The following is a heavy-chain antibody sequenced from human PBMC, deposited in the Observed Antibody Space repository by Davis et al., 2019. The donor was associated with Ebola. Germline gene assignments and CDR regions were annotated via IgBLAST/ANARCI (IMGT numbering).Heavy chain of an antibody. J-gene: IGHJ4*02. CDR1: PFFFLNYS. D-gene: IGHD6-13*01. Sequence: PGGSLRLSCAASPFFFLNYSMHWVRQAPGRGLEWVAVTSYDGSRKYHADSVKGRFTISKDNSKNTLYLQMNNLRTEDTAVYYCAKVVSSSWSIEYWGQGTLVTVSS. CDR3: AKVVSSSWSIEY. V-gene: IGHV3-30-3*01. CDR2: TSYDGSRK.